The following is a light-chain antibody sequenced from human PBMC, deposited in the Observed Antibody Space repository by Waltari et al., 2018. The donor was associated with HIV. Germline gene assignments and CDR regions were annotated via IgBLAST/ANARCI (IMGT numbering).Light chain of an antibody. V-gene: IGKV4-1*01. CDR1: QSILHKSTNQNS. J-gene: IGKJ1*01. Sequence: DIVMTQSPDTLNVSLGERASINCKASQSILHKSTNQNSLVWYQQKPGQPPKVLIYGALTRYSGVPARFSGSGSGTDFTLTISSLQAEDVAVYHCQQHFNTPWTFGQGTKVEIK. CDR2: GAL. CDR3: QQHFNTPWT.